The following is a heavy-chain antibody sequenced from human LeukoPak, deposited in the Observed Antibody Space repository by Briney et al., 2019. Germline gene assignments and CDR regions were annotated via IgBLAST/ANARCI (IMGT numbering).Heavy chain of an antibody. CDR1: GFTFSSDG. J-gene: IGHJ6*03. CDR2: ISSSSSYI. V-gene: IGHV3-21*01. D-gene: IGHD2-2*02. Sequence: GGSLRLSCAASGFTFSSDGMNCVRQAPGKGLEWVSSISSSSSYIYYADSVKVRFTISRDNAKSSLYLQMTSLGAEDTAVYYCARGAVPAAIFGYYSYYMDVWGKGTTVTVSS. CDR3: ARGAVPAAIFGYYSYYMDV.